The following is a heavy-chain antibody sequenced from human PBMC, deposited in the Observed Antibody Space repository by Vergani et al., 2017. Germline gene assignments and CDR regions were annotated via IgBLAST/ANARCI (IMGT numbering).Heavy chain of an antibody. CDR1: GDAFTSHG. J-gene: IGHJ6*02. CDR3: ARGVVGGYDYYYYYGMDV. D-gene: IGHD1-26*01. CDR2: TMPIFGTP. V-gene: IGHV1-69*13. Sequence: QVHLVQSGAEVKKPGSSAKVSCKTFGDAFTSHGINWVRQAPGQGLEWMGRTMPIFGTPDYAPRFHDRFSITADDFTGTVYMELSGLTSEDTAIYYCARGVVGGYDYYYYYGMDVWGQGTTVTVSS.